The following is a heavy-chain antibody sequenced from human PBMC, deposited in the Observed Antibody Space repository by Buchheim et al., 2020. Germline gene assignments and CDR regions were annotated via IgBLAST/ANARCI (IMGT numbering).Heavy chain of an antibody. CDR2: IDPSDSYT. CDR1: GYSFTSYW. J-gene: IGHJ6*02. D-gene: IGHD4-17*01. V-gene: IGHV5-10-1*03. Sequence: EVQLVQSGAEVKKPGESLRISCKGSGYSFTSYWISWVRQMPGKGLEWMGTIDPSDSYTNYRPSFQGHVTTSGDKSISTAYLQWSSLTASDTAMYYCARRVTVTARGGYYYYGMDVWGQGTT. CDR3: ARRVTVTARGGYYYYGMDV.